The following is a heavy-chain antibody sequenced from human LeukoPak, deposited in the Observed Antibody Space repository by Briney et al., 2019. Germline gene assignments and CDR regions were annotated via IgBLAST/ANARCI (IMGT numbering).Heavy chain of an antibody. D-gene: IGHD3-9*01. CDR1: GGTFISYA. Sequence: SVKVSCKASGGTFISYAISWVRQAPGQGLEWMGGIIPIFGTANYAQKFQGRVTITTDESTSTAYMELSSLRSEDTAVYYCARDCPDILTGYATYNWFDPWGQGTLVTVSS. J-gene: IGHJ5*02. CDR3: ARDCPDILTGYATYNWFDP. V-gene: IGHV1-69*05. CDR2: IIPIFGTA.